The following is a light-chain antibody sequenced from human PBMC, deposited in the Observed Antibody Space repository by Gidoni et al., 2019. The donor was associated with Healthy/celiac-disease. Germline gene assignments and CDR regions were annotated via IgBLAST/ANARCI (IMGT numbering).Light chain of an antibody. CDR2: GAS. J-gene: IGKJ5*01. Sequence: EIAMTQSPATRSVSPGERATLPCMASQSVSRNLAWYQQKPGQAHGLLIYGASTRATGIPARFSGSGSGTEFTLTISSLQSEDVAVYDCQQYNNWPPAITFGQGTRLEIK. CDR1: QSVSRN. V-gene: IGKV3-15*01. CDR3: QQYNNWPPAIT.